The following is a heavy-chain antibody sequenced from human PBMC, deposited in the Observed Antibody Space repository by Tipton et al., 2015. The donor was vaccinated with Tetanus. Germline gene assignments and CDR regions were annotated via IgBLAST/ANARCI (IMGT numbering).Heavy chain of an antibody. J-gene: IGHJ4*02. V-gene: IGHV3-33*01. CDR1: GFIFSSYG. Sequence: TASGFIFSSYGIHWVRQAPGKGLEWVAASWYDGTDKYYADSVKGRFTISRDNSKNTLYLQMNSLRAEDTAEYYCAREADCSGGSCFSGDFDNWGQGTQVTVSS. CDR2: SWYDGTDK. CDR3: AREADCSGGSCFSGDFDN. D-gene: IGHD2-15*01.